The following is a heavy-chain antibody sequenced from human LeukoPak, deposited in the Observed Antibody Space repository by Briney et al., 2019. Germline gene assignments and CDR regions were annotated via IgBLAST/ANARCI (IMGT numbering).Heavy chain of an antibody. CDR2: IREDGTEK. CDR1: GFTFSGAW. D-gene: IGHD7-27*01. CDR3: ARHVGISF. V-gene: IGHV3-7*01. Sequence: GGSLRLSCTASGFTFSGAWMTWVRQAPGKGLEWVANIREDGTEKDYVDSVKGRFTISRDNAKNSLFLQMSNLRDDDTAIYYCARHVGISFWGQGTLVTASS. J-gene: IGHJ4*02.